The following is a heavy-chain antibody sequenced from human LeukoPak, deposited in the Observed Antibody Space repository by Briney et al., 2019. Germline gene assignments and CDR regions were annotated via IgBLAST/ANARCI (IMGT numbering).Heavy chain of an antibody. D-gene: IGHD2-2*01. Sequence: GGSLRLSCAASGFSVSSKYMSWVRQAPGKGLEWVSVIYGGENTYYADSVKGRFTISRDNSKNTLYLQMNSLRAEDTAVYYCARGSIVVVPAADYWGQGTLVTVSS. CDR3: ARGSIVVVPAADY. J-gene: IGHJ4*02. CDR1: GFSVSSKY. V-gene: IGHV3-53*01. CDR2: IYGGENT.